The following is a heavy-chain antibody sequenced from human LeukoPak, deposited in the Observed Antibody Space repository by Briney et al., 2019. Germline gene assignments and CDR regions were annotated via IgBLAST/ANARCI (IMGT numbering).Heavy chain of an antibody. CDR1: GGSIRGYY. V-gene: IGHV4-59*08. D-gene: IGHD3-10*01. CDR2: IYYSGST. Sequence: NTSEILSLTCTVSGGSIRGYYWSWIRQPPGKGLEWIGYIYYSGSTNYNPSLKSRVTISVDTSKNQFSLKLSAVTAADTAVYYCARHEFDSGSLPYFDYWGQGILVTVSS. CDR3: ARHEFDSGSLPYFDY. J-gene: IGHJ4*02.